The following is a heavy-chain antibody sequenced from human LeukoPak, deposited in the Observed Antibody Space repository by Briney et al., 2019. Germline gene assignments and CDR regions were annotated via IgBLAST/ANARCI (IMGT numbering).Heavy chain of an antibody. Sequence: GGCLRLSCAASGFVFSNYWMHWVRQAPGKGLVWVSRIKTDGSTITYADSVKGRFTISRDNAMNTLYLQMNSLGAEDTAVYYCARVGQGEWFFDLWGRGTLVTVSS. CDR3: ARVGQGEWFFDL. D-gene: IGHD1-26*01. CDR1: GFVFSNYW. V-gene: IGHV3-74*01. J-gene: IGHJ2*01. CDR2: IKTDGSTI.